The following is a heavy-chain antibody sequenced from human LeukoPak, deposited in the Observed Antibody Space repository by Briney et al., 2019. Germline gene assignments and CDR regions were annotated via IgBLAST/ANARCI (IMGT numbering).Heavy chain of an antibody. Sequence: GGSLRLSCAASGFTFSTYAMSWVRQAPGKGLEWVSSISGSGDTTYYADSVKGRFTISRDKSKNTLYMQMNGLRAEDTAVYYCAKSATPTTVATFDYWGQGTLVTVSS. V-gene: IGHV3-23*01. J-gene: IGHJ4*02. D-gene: IGHD4-17*01. CDR2: ISGSGDTT. CDR3: AKSATPTTVATFDY. CDR1: GFTFSTYA.